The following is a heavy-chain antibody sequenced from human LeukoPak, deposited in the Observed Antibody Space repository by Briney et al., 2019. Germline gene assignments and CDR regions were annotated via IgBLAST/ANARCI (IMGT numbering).Heavy chain of an antibody. J-gene: IGHJ4*02. CDR2: IAGGGGDT. V-gene: IGHV3-23*01. CDR3: AKGGKWDVTPFDY. D-gene: IGHD1-26*01. Sequence: GGSLRLSCAASGLTFSSHWMHWVRQAPGKGLEWVSIIAGGGGDTYYADSVKGRFTISRDNSKNTLYLQVNSLRAEDTAVYYCAKGGKWDVTPFDYWGQGTLVTVSS. CDR1: GLTFSSHW.